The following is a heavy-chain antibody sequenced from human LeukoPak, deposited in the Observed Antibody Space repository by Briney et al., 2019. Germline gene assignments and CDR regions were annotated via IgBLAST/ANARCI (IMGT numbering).Heavy chain of an antibody. V-gene: IGHV3-23*01. Sequence: GGSLRLSCAASGFTFSSYAMSWVRQAPGKGLEWVSAISGSGGSTYYADSVKGRFTTSRDNSKNTLYLQMNGLRAEDTAVYYCAKVGYGDPPYYFDYWGQGTLVTVSS. J-gene: IGHJ4*02. CDR3: AKVGYGDPPYYFDY. D-gene: IGHD4-17*01. CDR2: ISGSGGST. CDR1: GFTFSSYA.